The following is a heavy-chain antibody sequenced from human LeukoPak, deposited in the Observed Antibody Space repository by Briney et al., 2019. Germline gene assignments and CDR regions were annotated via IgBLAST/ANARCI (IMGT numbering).Heavy chain of an antibody. Sequence: SETLSLTCTVSGGSISTSNYYWGWVRQPPGKGLEWVGEINHSGSTNYNPSLKSRVTISVDTSKNQFSLKLSSVTAADTAVYYCARVSALRGSYYAYWGQGTLVTVSS. CDR2: INHSGST. CDR1: GGSISTSNYY. CDR3: ARVSALRGSYYAY. V-gene: IGHV4-39*07. J-gene: IGHJ4*02. D-gene: IGHD1-26*01.